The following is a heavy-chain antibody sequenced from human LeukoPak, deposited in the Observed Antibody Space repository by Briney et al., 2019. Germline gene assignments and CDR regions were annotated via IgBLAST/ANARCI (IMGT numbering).Heavy chain of an antibody. CDR1: GGSISNYY. D-gene: IGHD5-18*01. Sequence: PSETLSLTCTVSGGSISNYYWSWIRQPAGKGLEWIGRINTSGSTNYNPSLESRVSLSVDTSNNQFSLKLNSATAADTAVYFCARSRGTALITRFDYWGQGTLVTVSS. CDR3: ARSRGTALITRFDY. V-gene: IGHV4-4*07. CDR2: INTSGST. J-gene: IGHJ4*02.